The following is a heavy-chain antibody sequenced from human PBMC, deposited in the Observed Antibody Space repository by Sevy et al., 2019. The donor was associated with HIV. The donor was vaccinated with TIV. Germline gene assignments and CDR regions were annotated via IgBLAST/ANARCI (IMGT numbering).Heavy chain of an antibody. CDR1: GYTFTSYG. Sequence: ASVKVSCKASGYTFTSYGISWVRQAPGQGLEWMGWISAYKGNTNYAQKLQGRVTMTTDTSTSTAYMELRSLRSDDTAVYYCARQDVVVVAASLDYWGQGTLVTVSS. CDR3: ARQDVVVVAASLDY. J-gene: IGHJ4*02. CDR2: ISAYKGNT. D-gene: IGHD2-15*01. V-gene: IGHV1-18*01.